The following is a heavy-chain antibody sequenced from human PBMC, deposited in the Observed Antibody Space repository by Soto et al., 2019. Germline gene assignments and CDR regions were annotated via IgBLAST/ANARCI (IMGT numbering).Heavy chain of an antibody. CDR3: AREQLELSNYYYGMDV. Sequence: PSETLSLTCTFSVVSISSYYWSCIRHPAGKGLEWIGRIYTSGSTNYNPSLKSRVTMSVDTSKNQFSLKLSSVTAADTAVYYCAREQLELSNYYYGMDVWGQGTTVTVSS. V-gene: IGHV4-4*07. CDR2: IYTSGST. D-gene: IGHD1-7*01. CDR1: VVSISSYY. J-gene: IGHJ6*02.